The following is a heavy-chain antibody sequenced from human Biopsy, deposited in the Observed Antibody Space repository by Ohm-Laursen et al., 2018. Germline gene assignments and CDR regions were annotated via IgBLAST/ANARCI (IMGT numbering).Heavy chain of an antibody. D-gene: IGHD2-8*01. CDR3: ARDPLNGHKHFDY. V-gene: IGHV1-2*02. J-gene: IGHJ4*02. CDR1: SYTFTDYN. Sequence: GSSVKVSCKASSYTFTDYNIRWMRQAPGQGLEWLGYINCKTGATNYAQKFQGTVTKTRDTSISTAYLALGSLRSADTAIYYCARDPLNGHKHFDYWGQGSLVTVSS. CDR2: INCKTGAT.